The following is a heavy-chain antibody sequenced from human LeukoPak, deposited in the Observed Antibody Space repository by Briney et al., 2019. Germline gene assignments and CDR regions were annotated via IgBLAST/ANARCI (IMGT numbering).Heavy chain of an antibody. V-gene: IGHV3-21*01. D-gene: IGHD5-18*01. J-gene: IGHJ4*02. CDR2: ISSSSSYI. CDR1: GFTFSSYS. CDR3: ARDRGYSYGYDLDY. Sequence: GGSLRLSRAASGFTFSSYSMNWVRQAPGKGLEWVSSISSSSSYIYYADSVKGRFTISRDNAKNSLYLQMNSLRAEDTAVYYCARDRGYSYGYDLDYWGQGTLVTVSS.